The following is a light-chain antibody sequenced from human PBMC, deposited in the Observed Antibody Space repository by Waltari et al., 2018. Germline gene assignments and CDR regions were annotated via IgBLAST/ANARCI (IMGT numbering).Light chain of an antibody. CDR3: QKYDRLPAT. V-gene: IGKV3-20*01. CDR1: QSVGSNY. CDR2: GAS. Sequence: EIVLTQSPGTLSLSPGESATLSCRASQSVGSNYLAWYQQRPGQAPRLLIYGASSRATGIPDRFSGSGSGTDFTLSISRLEPEDFAVYYCQKYDRLPATFGQGTKVEIK. J-gene: IGKJ1*01.